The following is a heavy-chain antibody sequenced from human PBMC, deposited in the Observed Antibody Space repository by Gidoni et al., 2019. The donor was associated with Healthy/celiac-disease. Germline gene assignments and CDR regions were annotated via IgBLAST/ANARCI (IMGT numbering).Heavy chain of an antibody. J-gene: IGHJ4*02. CDR2: ISWNRGSI. D-gene: IGHD6-19*01. CDR3: AKGEEQWLVRYFNFDY. V-gene: IGHV3-9*01. CDR1: VLTFDDFA. Sequence: EFQLVRSGGGLLPPGRSLELSCAASVLTFDDFAMHWVRQAPGKGLEGVSGISWNRGSIGYADSVKGRFTISRDNAKNSLYLQMNSLRAEDTALYYCAKGEEQWLVRYFNFDYWGQGTLVTVSS.